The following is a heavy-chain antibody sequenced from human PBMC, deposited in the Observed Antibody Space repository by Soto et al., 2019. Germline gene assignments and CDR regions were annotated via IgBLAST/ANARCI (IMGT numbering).Heavy chain of an antibody. V-gene: IGHV3-53*01. Sequence: EVQLVESGGGLIQPGGSLGLSCAASGFTISTNYMSWVRQAPGKGLEWVSVIFSGGRTYYADSVKGRFTISRDISKNTLYLQMNSLRADDTAVYYCARVPDTGGQDFFDYWGHGTLVTVSS. CDR3: ARVPDTGGQDFFDY. J-gene: IGHJ4*01. CDR2: IFSGGRT. D-gene: IGHD7-27*01. CDR1: GFTISTNY.